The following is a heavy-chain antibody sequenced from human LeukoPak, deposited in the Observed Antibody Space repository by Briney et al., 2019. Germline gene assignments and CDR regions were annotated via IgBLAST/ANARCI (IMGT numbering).Heavy chain of an antibody. CDR3: ARVPYCSSTSCYRWFDP. J-gene: IGHJ5*02. D-gene: IGHD2-2*01. CDR2: IYYSGST. Sequence: SETLSLTCTVSGGSISSYYWSWIRQPPGKGLEWIGYIYYSGSTNYNPSLKSRVTISVDTSKNQFSLKLSSVTAADTAVYYCARVPYCSSTSCYRWFDPWGQGTLVTVSS. CDR1: GGSISSYY. V-gene: IGHV4-59*01.